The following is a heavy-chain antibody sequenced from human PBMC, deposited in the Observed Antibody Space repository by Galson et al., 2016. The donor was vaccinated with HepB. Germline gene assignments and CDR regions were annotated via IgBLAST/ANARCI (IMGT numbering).Heavy chain of an antibody. J-gene: IGHJ4*02. CDR3: GRAQWIPARRAAYFDD. CDR1: GFPLSSFW. V-gene: IGHV3-7*04. Sequence: SLRLSCAASGFPLSSFWMNWVRQAPGKGLQWVANVKQDGSEKYYAESVKGRFTISRDNARNSMFLQMNSLRPDDTAVYYCGRAQWIPARRAAYFDDWGQGTLVTVSS. D-gene: IGHD5-18*01. CDR2: VKQDGSEK.